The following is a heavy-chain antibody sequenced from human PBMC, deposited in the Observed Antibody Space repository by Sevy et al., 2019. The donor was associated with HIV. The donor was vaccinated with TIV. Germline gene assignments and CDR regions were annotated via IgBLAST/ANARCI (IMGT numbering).Heavy chain of an antibody. CDR2: INPKNGGT. CDR3: ARDYPTGSFPNY. CDR1: GYTFTGHY. J-gene: IGHJ4*02. D-gene: IGHD1-26*01. Sequence: ASVKVSCKASGYTFTGHYMHWVRLAPGQGLEWMGWINPKNGGTTYAQRFQGRVTMTRDTSSSTAYMELSSLTSDDTAVYYCARDYPTGSFPNYWGQGTLVTVSS. V-gene: IGHV1-2*02.